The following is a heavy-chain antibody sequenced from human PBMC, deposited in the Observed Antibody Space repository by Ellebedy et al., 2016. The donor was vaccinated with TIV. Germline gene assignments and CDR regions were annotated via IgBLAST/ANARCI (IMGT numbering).Heavy chain of an antibody. Sequence: SLKISXAASGFTFDDYAMHWVRQAPGKGLEWVSGISWNSGSIGYADSVKGRFTISRDNAKNSLYLQMNSLRAEDTAVYYCAKTDHVDTAMVNGRAFDIWGQGTMVTVSS. CDR2: ISWNSGSI. CDR1: GFTFDDYA. CDR3: AKTDHVDTAMVNGRAFDI. J-gene: IGHJ3*02. V-gene: IGHV3-9*01. D-gene: IGHD5-18*01.